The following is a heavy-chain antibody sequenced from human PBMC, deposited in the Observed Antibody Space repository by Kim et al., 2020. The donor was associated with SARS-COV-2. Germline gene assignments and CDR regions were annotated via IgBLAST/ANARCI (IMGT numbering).Heavy chain of an antibody. V-gene: IGHV3-66*01. CDR2: IYSGGST. Sequence: GGSLRLSCAASGFTVSSNYMSWVRQAPGKGLECVSVIYSGGSTYYADYVKGRFTISRDNSKNTLYLKMNRLREEETAAEYCARDRRTGTAVQSYYYYGMDDWGQGTKVTVSS. CDR1: GFTVSSNY. D-gene: IGHD1-1*01. J-gene: IGHJ6*02. CDR3: ARDRRTGTAVQSYYYYGMDD.